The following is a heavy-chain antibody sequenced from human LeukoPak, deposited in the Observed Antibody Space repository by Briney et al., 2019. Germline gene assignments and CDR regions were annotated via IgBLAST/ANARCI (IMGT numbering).Heavy chain of an antibody. D-gene: IGHD2-2*01. CDR3: AKHLRRHCSYTSCIGDY. CDR2: IRYDGSIK. V-gene: IGHV3-30*02. Sequence: PGGSLRLSCAASGFTFSTYGMHWVRQAPGKRLEWVAFIRYDGSIKYYADSVKGRFTISRDNSKNTLYLQMNSLRAEDTAVYYCAKHLRRHCSYTSCIGDYWGHGTLVTASS. CDR1: GFTFSTYG. J-gene: IGHJ4*01.